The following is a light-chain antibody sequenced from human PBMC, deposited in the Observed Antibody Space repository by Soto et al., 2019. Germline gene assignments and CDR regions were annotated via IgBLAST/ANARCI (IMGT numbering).Light chain of an antibody. CDR1: QSISSW. Sequence: DIQLTQSPSTLSASVGDRVTITCRASQSISSWLAWYQQKPGKAPNLLIYKTSNLESGVPSRFSGSGSGTEFTLTISSLQPADFATYYCHYYNDYCLTFGQGTKVEIK. CDR3: HYYNDYCLT. CDR2: KTS. V-gene: IGKV1-5*03. J-gene: IGKJ1*01.